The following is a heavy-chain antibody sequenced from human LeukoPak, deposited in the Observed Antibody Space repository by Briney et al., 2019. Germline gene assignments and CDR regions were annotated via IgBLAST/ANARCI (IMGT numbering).Heavy chain of an antibody. CDR1: GFTFSNYA. V-gene: IGHV3-23*01. J-gene: IGHJ3*02. D-gene: IGHD1-7*01. CDR2: LSGSGGST. Sequence: GGSLGLSCAASGFTFSNYAMSWVRQAPGKGLEWVSSLSGSGGSTYYADSVKGRFTISRDNSKNTLYLQMNSLRAEDTAVYYCAKDGTTRSRSGDQQFDIWGQGTMVTVSS. CDR3: AKDGTTRSRSGDQQFDI.